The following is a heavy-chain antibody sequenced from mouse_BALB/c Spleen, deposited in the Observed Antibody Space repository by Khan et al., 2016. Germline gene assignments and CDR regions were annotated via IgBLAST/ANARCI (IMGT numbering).Heavy chain of an antibody. V-gene: IGHV1-80*01. J-gene: IGHJ3*01. Sequence: QVQLQQSGAELVRPGSSVKISCKASGYAFSSYWMNWVKQRPGQGLEWIGQIYPGDGDTNYNGKFKGKATLTADKSSSTAYMQLSSLTSEDSAVYFCARFSYGNYAPYWGQGTLVTVSA. CDR2: IYPGDGDT. CDR1: GYAFSSYW. D-gene: IGHD2-10*02. CDR3: ARFSYGNYAPY.